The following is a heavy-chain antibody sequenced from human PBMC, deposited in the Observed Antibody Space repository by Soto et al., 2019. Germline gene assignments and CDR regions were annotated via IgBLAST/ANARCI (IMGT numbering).Heavy chain of an antibody. CDR1: GFTFSDYA. Sequence: QVQLVESGGGVVQPGKSLRLSCAASGFTFSDYAMHWVRQAPGKGLEWVAVIWYDGSKEDYVDSVKGRFSISRDNSKNTLYLEMNSLSVEDTAVYYCAKERRGWYLETWGQGTLVTVSS. CDR3: AKERRGWYLET. CDR2: IWYDGSKE. D-gene: IGHD6-19*01. J-gene: IGHJ4*02. V-gene: IGHV3-33*03.